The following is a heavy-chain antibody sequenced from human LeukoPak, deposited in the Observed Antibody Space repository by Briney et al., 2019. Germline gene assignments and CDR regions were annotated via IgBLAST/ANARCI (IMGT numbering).Heavy chain of an antibody. CDR3: AKLGAYSSSWYGFVDY. J-gene: IGHJ4*02. CDR1: GYTFTIYW. Sequence: GESLKISCKGSGYTFTIYWIGWVRQMPGKGLEWMRIIYPGDSDTRYSPSFQGQVTISVDKSITTAYLQWSSLKASDTAMYYCAKLGAYSSSWYGFVDYWGQGTLVTVSS. V-gene: IGHV5-51*01. CDR2: IYPGDSDT. D-gene: IGHD6-13*01.